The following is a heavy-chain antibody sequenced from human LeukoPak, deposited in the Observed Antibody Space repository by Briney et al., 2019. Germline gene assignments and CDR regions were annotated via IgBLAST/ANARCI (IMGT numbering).Heavy chain of an antibody. V-gene: IGHV3-15*01. Sequence: PGGSLRLSCAASGFTFSNAWMSWVRQAPGKGLEWVGRIKSKTDGGTTDYAAPVKGRFTISRDDSKNTLYLQMNSLKTEDTAVYYCTTDLPYDSSGYQPWGQGTLVTVS. D-gene: IGHD3-22*01. CDR3: TTDLPYDSSGYQP. CDR1: GFTFSNAW. J-gene: IGHJ5*02. CDR2: IKSKTDGGTT.